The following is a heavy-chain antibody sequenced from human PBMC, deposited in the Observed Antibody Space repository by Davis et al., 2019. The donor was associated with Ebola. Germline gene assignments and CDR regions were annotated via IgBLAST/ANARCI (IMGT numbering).Heavy chain of an antibody. V-gene: IGHV3-21*01. J-gene: IGHJ6*02. CDR1: GFTFSSYS. D-gene: IGHD2-15*01. Sequence: GGSLRLSCAASGFTFSSYSMNWVRQAPGKGLEWVSSISSSSSYIYYADSVKGRFTISRDNAKNSLYLQMNSLRAEDTAVYYCAREDIVVVVAANNYYYGMDVWGQGTTVTVSS. CDR3: AREDIVVVVAANNYYYGMDV. CDR2: ISSSSSYI.